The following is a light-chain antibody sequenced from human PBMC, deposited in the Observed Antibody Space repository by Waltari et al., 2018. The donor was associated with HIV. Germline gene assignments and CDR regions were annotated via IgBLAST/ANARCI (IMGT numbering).Light chain of an antibody. V-gene: IGLV3-21*02. CDR2: DGS. Sequence: VLTPPPSVPVAPGQTARITCGGDQIAGSNLHWYQRRRDQATALVVFDGSDRPSGIPERFSGSSSGNTATLIISRVEDGDEADYYCQVWDESNEQVVFGGGTRLTVL. CDR1: QIAGSN. J-gene: IGLJ2*01. CDR3: QVWDESNEQVV.